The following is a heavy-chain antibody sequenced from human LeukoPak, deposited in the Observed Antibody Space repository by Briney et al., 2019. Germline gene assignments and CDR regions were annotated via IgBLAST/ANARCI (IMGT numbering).Heavy chain of an antibody. Sequence: GGSLRLTCAPSRFTFRNYGMNWIRHAPGKGLEWVSSIANNGTNIYNLDSVRGRFTISRDNATNSVFLQMSSLTVADTAVYYCARERAYYHGDGGFWDFDPWGRGPGVTVSS. D-gene: IGHD2-21*01. CDR1: RFTFRNYG. V-gene: IGHV3-21*01. J-gene: IGHJ5*02. CDR2: IANNGTNI. CDR3: ARERAYYHGDGGFWDFDP.